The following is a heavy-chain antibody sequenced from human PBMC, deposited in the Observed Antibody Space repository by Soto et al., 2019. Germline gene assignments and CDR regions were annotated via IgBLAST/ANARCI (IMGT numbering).Heavy chain of an antibody. V-gene: IGHV1-3*01. D-gene: IGHD3-16*01. CDR3: AGVWGGSRCCKEPYFDY. Sequence: GASVKVSCKASGYTFTSYAMHWVRQAPGQRLEWMGWINAGNGNTKYSQKFQGRVTITRDTSASTAYMELSSLRSEDTAVYYCAGVWGGSRCCKEPYFDYWGQGTLVTVAS. CDR1: GYTFTSYA. J-gene: IGHJ4*02. CDR2: INAGNGNT.